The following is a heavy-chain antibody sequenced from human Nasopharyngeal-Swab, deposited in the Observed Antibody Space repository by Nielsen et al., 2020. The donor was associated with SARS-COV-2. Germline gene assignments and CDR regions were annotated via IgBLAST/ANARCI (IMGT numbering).Heavy chain of an antibody. CDR2: IYYSGST. J-gene: IGHJ4*02. CDR1: GGSISSYY. CDR3: ARDSSGWHY. V-gene: IGHV4-59*01. D-gene: IGHD6-19*01. Sequence: SETLSLTCTVSGGSISSYYWSWTRQPPGKGLEWIGYIYYSGSTNYNPSLKSRVTISVDAPRNQFSLRLNSVTSADTAMYYCARDSSGWHYWGQGTLVTVSS.